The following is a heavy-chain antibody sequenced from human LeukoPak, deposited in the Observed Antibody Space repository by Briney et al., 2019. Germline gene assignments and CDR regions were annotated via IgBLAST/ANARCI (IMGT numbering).Heavy chain of an antibody. CDR3: AKESSGGWYFDY. CDR2: IPASGDST. D-gene: IGHD6-19*01. J-gene: IGHJ4*02. CDR1: GFTFSSYS. V-gene: IGHV3-23*01. Sequence: GGSLRLSCAASGFTFSSYSMNWVRQAPGKGLEWVSSIPASGDSTYYADSVKGRFTISRDNSKNSLYLQMNSLRAEDTAVYYCAKESSGGWYFDYWGQGTLVTVSS.